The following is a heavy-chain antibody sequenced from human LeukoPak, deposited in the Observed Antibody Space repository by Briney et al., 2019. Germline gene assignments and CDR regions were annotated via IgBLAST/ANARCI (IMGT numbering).Heavy chain of an antibody. CDR1: GFTFSSYG. CDR3: AKDLNYYDSIHDAFDI. CDR2: ISYDGSNK. D-gene: IGHD3-22*01. Sequence: GGSLRLSCAASGFTFSSYGMHWVRQAPGKGLEWVAAISYDGSNKYYADSVKGRFTISRDNSKNTLYLQMNSLRAEDTAVYYCAKDLNYYDSIHDAFDIWGQGTMVTVSS. V-gene: IGHV3-30*18. J-gene: IGHJ3*02.